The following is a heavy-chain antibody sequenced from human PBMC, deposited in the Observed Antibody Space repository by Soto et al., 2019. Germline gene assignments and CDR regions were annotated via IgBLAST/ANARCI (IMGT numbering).Heavy chain of an antibody. V-gene: IGHV4-30-4*01. J-gene: IGHJ6*02. CDR2: IYYSGSP. CDR3: ARCNHYHGLDV. CDR1: GGSIGSGDYY. Sequence: QVQLQESGPGLVKPSQTLSLTCTVSGGSIGSGDYYWSWIRQPPGKGLEWIGHIYYSGSPYYNPSLRSRTTLSLDKSNNQFSLKLISVTAADTAAYYCARCNHYHGLDVWGQGTTVTVSS.